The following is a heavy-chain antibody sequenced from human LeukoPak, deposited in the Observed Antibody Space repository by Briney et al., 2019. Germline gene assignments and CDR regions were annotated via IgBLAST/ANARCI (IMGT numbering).Heavy chain of an antibody. J-gene: IGHJ4*02. Sequence: PSETLSLTCTVSGGSISSSSYYWGWTRQPPGKGLEWIGSIYYSGSTYYNPSLKSRVTISVDTSKNQFSLKLSSVTAADTAVYYCARLSAYSSSSGLIDYWGQGTLVTVSS. D-gene: IGHD6-6*01. CDR1: GGSISSSSYY. V-gene: IGHV4-39*01. CDR2: IYYSGST. CDR3: ARLSAYSSSSGLIDY.